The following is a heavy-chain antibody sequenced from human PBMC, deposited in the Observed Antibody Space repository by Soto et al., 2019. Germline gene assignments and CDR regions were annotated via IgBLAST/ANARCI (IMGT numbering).Heavy chain of an antibody. J-gene: IGHJ4*02. CDR1: GFTFSDCY. D-gene: IGHD3-22*01. CDR2: ISSSSSYT. Sequence: QVQLVESGGGLVKPGGSLRLSCAASGFTFSDCYMSWIRQAPGKGLEWVSYISSSSSYTNYADSVKGRFTISRDNAKNSLYLQMNSLRAEDTAVYYCATGQYYYDSSAYYYSWGQGTLVTVSS. V-gene: IGHV3-11*05. CDR3: ATGQYYYDSSAYYYS.